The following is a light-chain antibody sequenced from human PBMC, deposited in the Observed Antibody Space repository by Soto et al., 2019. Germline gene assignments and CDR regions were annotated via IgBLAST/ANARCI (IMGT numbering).Light chain of an antibody. J-gene: IGKJ2*01. CDR2: AAS. V-gene: IGKV1-39*01. CDR1: QNILTY. Sequence: DIQMTQSPLSLSASVGDRVTITCRSSQNILTYLNWYQQRPGEAPRFLIYAASNLQDGVPSRFSASESGTAFTLTISSLQPEDFATYYCQQSYRVPLTFGQGTKLEMK. CDR3: QQSYRVPLT.